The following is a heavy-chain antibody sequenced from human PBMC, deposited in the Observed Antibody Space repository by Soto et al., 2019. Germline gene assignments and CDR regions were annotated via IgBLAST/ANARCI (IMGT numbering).Heavy chain of an antibody. D-gene: IGHD2-2*02. V-gene: IGHV1-18*04. Sequence: QVQLVQSGAEVKKPGASVKVSCKASGYTFTSYGISWVRQAPGQGLEWMGWISAYNGNTNYAQKLQGRVTMTTDTSTSTGYMELRSLRSDYTAVYYCARTPYCSSTSCYTPFDYWGQGTLVTVSS. CDR1: GYTFTSYG. CDR3: ARTPYCSSTSCYTPFDY. CDR2: ISAYNGNT. J-gene: IGHJ4*02.